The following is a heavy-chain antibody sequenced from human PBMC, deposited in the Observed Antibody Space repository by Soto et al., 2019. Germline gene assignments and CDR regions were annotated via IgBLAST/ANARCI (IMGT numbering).Heavy chain of an antibody. Sequence: EVQLVESGGALVQPGGSLRLSCAASGFTFTIYWMAWVRQAPGKGLEWVAHIDQGGGEKYYVDSVKGRFTISRDNAKNSLYLQMNSLRAEDTALYYCARGGNWFDPWGQGTLVTVSS. J-gene: IGHJ5*02. V-gene: IGHV3-7*05. CDR1: GFTFTIYW. D-gene: IGHD3-10*01. CDR3: ARGGNWFDP. CDR2: IDQGGGEK.